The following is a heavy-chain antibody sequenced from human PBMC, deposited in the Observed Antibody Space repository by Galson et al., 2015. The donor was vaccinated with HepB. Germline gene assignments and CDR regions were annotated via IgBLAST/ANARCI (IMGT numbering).Heavy chain of an antibody. D-gene: IGHD2-8*01. V-gene: IGHV3-33*01. CDR1: GFTFSNHG. CDR3: ARVTNMLNYFDY. Sequence: SLRLSCAASGFTFSNHGMHWVRQAPGKGLEWLAVIWYDGSNKYYADSVEGRFTISRDDSKNTVYLEMNSLRAEDTAVYYCARVTNMLNYFDYWGQGTLVTVAS. J-gene: IGHJ4*02. CDR2: IWYDGSNK.